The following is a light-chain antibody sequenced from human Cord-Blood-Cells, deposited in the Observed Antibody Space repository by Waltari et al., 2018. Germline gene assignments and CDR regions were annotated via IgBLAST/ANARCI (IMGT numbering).Light chain of an antibody. CDR2: KVS. CDR1: QSLVHSDGNTY. Sequence: DVVMTQSPLSLPVTLGQPASISCRSSQSLVHSDGNTYLNWLQQRPGQTPRRLIYKVSNRDSVVPDRFSGSGAGTDFTLKISRVEAEDVGVYYCMQGTHWYTFGQGTKLEIK. V-gene: IGKV2-30*02. J-gene: IGKJ2*01. CDR3: MQGTHWYT.